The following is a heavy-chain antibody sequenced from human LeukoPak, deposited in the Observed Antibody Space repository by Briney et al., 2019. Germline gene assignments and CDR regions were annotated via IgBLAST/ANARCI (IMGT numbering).Heavy chain of an antibody. CDR3: ARARTSSFGYYYYFMDV. CDR2: INTDGSST. D-gene: IGHD3-10*01. J-gene: IGHJ6*03. CDR1: GFTFSRYW. Sequence: GGPLRLSCAASGFTFSRYWMLCVRQAPGKPVVWSSRINTDGSSTTYAHSVKCRFTISRDNAKNTLYLQMHSLRAEDTAVYYCARARTSSFGYYYYFMDVWGKGTTVTVSS. V-gene: IGHV3-74*01.